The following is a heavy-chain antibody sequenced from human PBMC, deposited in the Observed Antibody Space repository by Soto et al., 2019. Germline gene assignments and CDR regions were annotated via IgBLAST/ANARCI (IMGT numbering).Heavy chain of an antibody. CDR3: AREVAAAGSLNY. CDR2: ISRSGSTI. CDR1: GFTFSDYY. V-gene: IGHV3-11*01. Sequence: QVQLVESGGGLVKPGGSLRLSCAASGFTFSDYYMNWIRQAPGKGLEWVSYISRSGSTINYADSVRGRFTISRDNAKNSLYLLMNSLRAEDTAVYYCAREVAAAGSLNYWGQGTLVTVSS. J-gene: IGHJ4*02. D-gene: IGHD6-13*01.